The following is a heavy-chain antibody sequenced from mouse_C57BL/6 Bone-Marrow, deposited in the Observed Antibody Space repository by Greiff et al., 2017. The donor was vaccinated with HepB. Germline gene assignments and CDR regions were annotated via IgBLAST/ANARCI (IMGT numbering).Heavy chain of an antibody. CDR2: INPYNGGT. Sequence: VQLQQSGPVLVKPGASVKMSCKASGYTFTDYYMNWVKQSHGKSLEWIGVINPYNGGTSYNQKFKGKATLTVDKSSSTAYMELNSLTSEDSAVYYCARSAFYDGYFFAYWGQGTLVTVSA. D-gene: IGHD2-3*01. CDR3: ARSAFYDGYFFAY. J-gene: IGHJ3*01. V-gene: IGHV1-19*01. CDR1: GYTFTDYY.